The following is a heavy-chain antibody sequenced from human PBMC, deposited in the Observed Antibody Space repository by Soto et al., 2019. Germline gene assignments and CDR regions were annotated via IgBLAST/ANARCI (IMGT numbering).Heavy chain of an antibody. D-gene: IGHD3-3*01. J-gene: IGHJ6*02. CDR2: IYSGGST. Sequence: VQLVETGGGLIQPGGSLRLSCAASGFTVSSNYMSWVRQAPGKGLEWVSVIYSGGSTYYADSVKGRFTISRDNSKNTLYLQMNSLRAEDTAVYYCARDAGYYDFWSGYYSPGMDVWGQGTTVTVSS. CDR3: ARDAGYYDFWSGYYSPGMDV. CDR1: GFTVSSNY. V-gene: IGHV3-53*02.